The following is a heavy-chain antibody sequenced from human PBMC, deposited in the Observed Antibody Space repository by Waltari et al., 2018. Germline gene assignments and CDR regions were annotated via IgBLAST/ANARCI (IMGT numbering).Heavy chain of an antibody. D-gene: IGHD6-19*01. Sequence: QVQLVQSGAEVKKPGSSVKVSCKASGGTFSSYAISWVRQAPGQGLEWMGGVIPIFGTANYAQKFQGRVTITADESTSTAYMELSSLRSEDTAVYYCARGKGIAVAGTLGYFDYWGQGTLVTVSS. CDR1: GGTFSSYA. V-gene: IGHV1-69*01. J-gene: IGHJ4*02. CDR3: ARGKGIAVAGTLGYFDY. CDR2: VIPIFGTA.